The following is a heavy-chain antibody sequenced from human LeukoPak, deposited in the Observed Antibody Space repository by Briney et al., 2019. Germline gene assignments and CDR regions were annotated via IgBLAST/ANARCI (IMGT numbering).Heavy chain of an antibody. CDR1: GYTFTNNY. CDR2: IYPRDGST. CDR3: ARDQEGFDY. Sequence: GASVKVSCKASGYTFTNNYLHCVRQAPGQGLEWMGMIYPRDGSTSYAQNFQGRVTVTRDTSTTTVHMELRGQRSEDTAVYYCARDQEGFDYWGQGTVVTVSS. V-gene: IGHV1-46*01. J-gene: IGHJ4*02.